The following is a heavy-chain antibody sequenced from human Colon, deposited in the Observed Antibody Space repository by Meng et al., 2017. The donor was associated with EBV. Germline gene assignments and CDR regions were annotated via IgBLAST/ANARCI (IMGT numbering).Heavy chain of an antibody. V-gene: IGHV4-4*02. CDR2: IHHTGYS. CDR3: ARRDYGNYPLKSP. D-gene: IGHD4-17*01. Sequence: QVQLQESGPGLVKSSGTRSVTCAVSGDSITSNAWWSWVRQPPGKGLEWIGQIHHTGYSTFNPSLQSRVTMSVDKSKNQFFLTVRSVTASDTAVYYCARRDYGNYPLKSPWGQGVLVTVSS. CDR1: GDSITSNAW. J-gene: IGHJ5*02.